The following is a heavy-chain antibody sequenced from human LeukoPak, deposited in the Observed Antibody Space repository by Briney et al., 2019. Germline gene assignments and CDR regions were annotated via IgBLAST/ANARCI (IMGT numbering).Heavy chain of an antibody. Sequence: SETLSLTCTVSGGSISSSYWSWIRQPPGKGLEWIGYIYYSGSTSYNPSLKSRVTISVDTFKNQFSLKLNSVTAADTAVYYCARQGPLTTAVTTRTNPFDYWGQGTLVTVSS. CDR1: GGSISSSY. J-gene: IGHJ4*02. CDR3: ARQGPLTTAVTTRTNPFDY. V-gene: IGHV4-59*08. D-gene: IGHD4-11*01. CDR2: IYYSGST.